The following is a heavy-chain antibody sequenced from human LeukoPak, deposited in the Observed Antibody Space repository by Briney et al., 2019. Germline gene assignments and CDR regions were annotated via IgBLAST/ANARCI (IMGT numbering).Heavy chain of an antibody. D-gene: IGHD3-22*01. CDR3: AKAKYYYDSSGIDY. CDR1: GFTFDDYA. CDR2: ISWNSGSI. V-gene: IGHV3-9*01. Sequence: PGRSLRLSCAASGFTFDDYAMHWVRQAPGKGLEWVSGISWNSGSIGYADSVKGRFTISRDNAKNSLYLQMNSLRAEDTALYYCAKAKYYYDSSGIDYWGQGTLVTVS. J-gene: IGHJ4*02.